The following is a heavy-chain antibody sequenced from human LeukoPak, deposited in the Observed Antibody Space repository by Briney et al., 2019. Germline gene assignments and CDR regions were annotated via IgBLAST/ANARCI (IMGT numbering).Heavy chain of an antibody. V-gene: IGHV1-18*01. CDR1: GYTFTSYG. J-gene: IGHJ4*02. CDR3: ARVDGDPAAGLFDY. CDR2: ISAYNGNT. Sequence: ASVKVSCKASGYTFTSYGISWVRQAPGQGLEWMGWISAYNGNTNYAQKLQGIVTMTTDTSTSTAYMELRSLRSDDTAVYYCARVDGDPAAGLFDYWGQGTLVTVSS. D-gene: IGHD6-13*01.